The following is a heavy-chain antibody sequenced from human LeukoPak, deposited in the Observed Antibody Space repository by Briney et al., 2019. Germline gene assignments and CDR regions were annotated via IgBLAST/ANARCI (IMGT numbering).Heavy chain of an antibody. CDR1: GFTISNFW. CDR3: APQQTYSPYNWFDP. Sequence: GGSLRLSCVGSGFTISNFWMHWVRQAPGTGLVWVSRIHPDGSITTYADSVKGRFTISRDNAKNTLYLQMNSLRAEDTAVYYCAPQQTYSPYNWFDPWGQGTLVTVSS. J-gene: IGHJ5*02. CDR2: IHPDGSIT. V-gene: IGHV3-74*03. D-gene: IGHD5-12*01.